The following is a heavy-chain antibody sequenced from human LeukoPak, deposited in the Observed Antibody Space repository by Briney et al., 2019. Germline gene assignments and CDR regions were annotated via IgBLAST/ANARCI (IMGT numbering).Heavy chain of an antibody. CDR3: ARVGIAVAEVDY. Sequence: GGSLRLSCAASGFTFSSYAMHWVRQAPGKGLEWVAVISYDGSNKYYADSVKGRFTISRDNSKNTLYLQMNSLRAEDTAVYYCARVGIAVAEVDYWGQGTLVTVSS. CDR1: GFTFSSYA. CDR2: ISYDGSNK. V-gene: IGHV3-30-3*01. J-gene: IGHJ4*02. D-gene: IGHD6-19*01.